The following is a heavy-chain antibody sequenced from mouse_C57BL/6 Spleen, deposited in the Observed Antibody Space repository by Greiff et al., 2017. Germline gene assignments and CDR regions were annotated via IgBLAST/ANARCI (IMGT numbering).Heavy chain of an antibody. V-gene: IGHV1-59*01. CDR3: ARDYYGSSCYAMDY. CDR1: GYTFTSYW. Sequence: QVQLQQPGAELVWPGTSVKLSCKASGYTFTSYWMHWVKQRPGQGLEWIGVIDPSDSYTNYNQKFKGKATLTVDTSSSTAYMQLSSLTSEDSAVYYCARDYYGSSCYAMDYWGQGTSVTVSS. CDR2: IDPSDSYT. J-gene: IGHJ4*01. D-gene: IGHD1-1*01.